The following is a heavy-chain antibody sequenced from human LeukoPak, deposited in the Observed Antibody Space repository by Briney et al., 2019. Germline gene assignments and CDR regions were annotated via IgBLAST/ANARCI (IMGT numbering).Heavy chain of an antibody. J-gene: IGHJ4*02. Sequence: PGGSLRLSCAASGFTFSDYYMSWIRQAPGKGLEWVSYISSSGSTIYYADSVKGRFTISRDNAKNSLYLQMNSLRAEDTAAYYCARGEEYSNSSSFDYWGQGTLVTVSS. D-gene: IGHD6-6*01. V-gene: IGHV3-11*04. CDR2: ISSSGSTI. CDR3: ARGEEYSNSSSFDY. CDR1: GFTFSDYY.